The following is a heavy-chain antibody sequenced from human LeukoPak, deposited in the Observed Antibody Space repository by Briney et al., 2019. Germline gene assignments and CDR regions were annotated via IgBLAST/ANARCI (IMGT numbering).Heavy chain of an antibody. J-gene: IGHJ4*02. D-gene: IGHD5-18*01. CDR2: INHKGST. Sequence: PSETLSLTCAVYGGSFSGYHWSWIRQPPGKGLEWMGEINHKGSTNYNPSLKSRVTISVDTSKNQFSLKLSSVTAADTAVYYCASTSAMVYFDYWGQGTLVTVSS. CDR1: GGSFSGYH. CDR3: ASTSAMVYFDY. V-gene: IGHV4-34*01.